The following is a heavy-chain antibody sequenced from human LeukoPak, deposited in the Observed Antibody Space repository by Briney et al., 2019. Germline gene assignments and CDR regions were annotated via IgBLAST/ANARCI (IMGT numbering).Heavy chain of an antibody. CDR2: ISAYNGNT. V-gene: IGHV1-18*01. J-gene: IGHJ4*02. D-gene: IGHD7-27*01. CDR1: GGTFSSYA. CDR3: ARGLGRPFDY. Sequence: GASVKVSCKAAGGTFSSYAISWVRQAPGQGLEWMGWISAYNGNTNYAQKLQGRVTMTTDTSTSTAYMELRSLRSDDTAVYYCARGLGRPFDYWGQGTLVTVSS.